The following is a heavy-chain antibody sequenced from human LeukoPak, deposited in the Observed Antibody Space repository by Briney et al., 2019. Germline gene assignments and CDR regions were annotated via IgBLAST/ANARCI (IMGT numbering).Heavy chain of an antibody. CDR3: AKDSNWDPQWYFDL. CDR2: ISWNSGSI. D-gene: IGHD1-26*01. Sequence: PGGSLRLSCAASGFTFDDYAMHWVRQAPGKGLEWVAGISWNSGSIGYADSVKGRFTISRDNAKNSLYLQMNSLRAEDTALYYCAKDSNWDPQWYFDLWGRGTLVTVSS. V-gene: IGHV3-9*01. J-gene: IGHJ2*01. CDR1: GFTFDDYA.